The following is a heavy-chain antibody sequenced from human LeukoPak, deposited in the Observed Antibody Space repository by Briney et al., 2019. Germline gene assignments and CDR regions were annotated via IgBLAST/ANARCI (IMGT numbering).Heavy chain of an antibody. CDR3: ARVRKRYYYDSSGFADY. Sequence: SQTLSLTCTVSGGSISSGSYYWSWIRQPAGKGLEWIGRIYTSGSTNYNPFLKSRVTISVDTSKNQFSLKLSSVTAADTAVYYCARVRKRYYYDSSGFADYWGQGTLVTVSS. V-gene: IGHV4-61*02. D-gene: IGHD3-22*01. CDR2: IYTSGST. J-gene: IGHJ4*02. CDR1: GGSISSGSYY.